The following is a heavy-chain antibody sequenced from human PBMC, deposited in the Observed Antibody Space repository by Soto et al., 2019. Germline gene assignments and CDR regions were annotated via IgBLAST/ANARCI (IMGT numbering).Heavy chain of an antibody. CDR2: IWYDGSNK. CDR3: ARDLRGGWLQLPDT. CDR1: GFTFSSYG. Sequence: PGGSLRLSCAASGFTFSSYGMHWVRQAPGKGLEWVAVIWYDGSNKYYADSVKGRFTISRDNSKNTLYLQKNSLRAEDTAVYYCARDLRGGWLQLPDTWGQGTLVTVSS. V-gene: IGHV3-33*01. D-gene: IGHD5-12*01. J-gene: IGHJ5*02.